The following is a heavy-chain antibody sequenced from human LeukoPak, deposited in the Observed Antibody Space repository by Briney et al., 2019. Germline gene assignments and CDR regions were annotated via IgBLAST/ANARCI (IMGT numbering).Heavy chain of an antibody. CDR1: GGSISSYY. J-gene: IGHJ5*02. V-gene: IGHV4-59*01. CDR2: IYYSGST. D-gene: IGHD3-10*01. Sequence: SETLSLTCTVSGGSISSYYWSWIRPPPGKGLEWIGYIYYSGSTNYNPSLKSRVTISVDTSNNQFSLKLSSVTAADTAVYYCARGPPGGQFDPWGQGTLVTVSS. CDR3: ARGPPGGQFDP.